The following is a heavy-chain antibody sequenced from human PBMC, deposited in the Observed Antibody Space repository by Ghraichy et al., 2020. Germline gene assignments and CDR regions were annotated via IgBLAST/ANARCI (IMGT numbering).Heavy chain of an antibody. J-gene: IGHJ6*02. CDR2: ISGSGGST. D-gene: IGHD2-15*01. CDR1: GFTFSSYA. CDR3: VRYCSGGSCYSRYYYGMDV. V-gene: IGHV3-23*01. Sequence: ESLNISCAASGFTFSSYAMSWVRQAPGKGLEWVSAISGSGGSTYYADSVKGRFTISRDNSKNTLYLQMNSLRAEDTAVYYCVRYCSGGSCYSRYYYGMDVWGQGTTVTISS.